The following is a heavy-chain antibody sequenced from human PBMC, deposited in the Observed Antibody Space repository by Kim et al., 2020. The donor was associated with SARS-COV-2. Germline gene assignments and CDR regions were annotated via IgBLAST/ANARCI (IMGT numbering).Heavy chain of an antibody. Sequence: INYADSGEGRFTVSRDNAQNTVYLHMTSLRDDDTAVYYCSRDRSGGTADFWGRGTLVSVSS. CDR3: SRDRSGGTADF. CDR2: I. D-gene: IGHD3-3*01. J-gene: IGHJ4*02. V-gene: IGHV3-21*04.